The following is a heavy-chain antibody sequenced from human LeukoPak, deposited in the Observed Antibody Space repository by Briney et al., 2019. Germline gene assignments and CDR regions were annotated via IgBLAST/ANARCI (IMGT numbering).Heavy chain of an antibody. D-gene: IGHD3-22*01. J-gene: IGHJ4*02. CDR1: GGSISSYY. CDR2: IYYSGST. V-gene: IGHV4-59*01. CDR3: ERGRDYYDRPFDY. Sequence: SETLSLTCTVPGGSISSYYWSWIRQPPGRGLEWIGYIYYSGSTNYNPPLTSRVTISVDTSKNQFSLKLSSVTAADTAVYDCERGRDYYDRPFDYWGQGTVVMVSS.